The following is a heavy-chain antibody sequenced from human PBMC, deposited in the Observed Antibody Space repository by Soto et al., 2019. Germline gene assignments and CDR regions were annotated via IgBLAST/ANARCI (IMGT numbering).Heavy chain of an antibody. J-gene: IGHJ6*03. D-gene: IGHD3-10*01. Sequence: PSETLSLTCAVYGGSFSGYYWDWIRQPPGKGLEWIGDIHHSGSTNYNPSLESRVTMSVDMSKNQFSLKLSSVTAADTAVYYCATLGSSGSYYALNYYYYYYMDVWGKGTTVTVSS. CDR1: GGSFSGYY. V-gene: IGHV4-34*01. CDR3: ATLGSSGSYYALNYYYYYYMDV. CDR2: IHHSGST.